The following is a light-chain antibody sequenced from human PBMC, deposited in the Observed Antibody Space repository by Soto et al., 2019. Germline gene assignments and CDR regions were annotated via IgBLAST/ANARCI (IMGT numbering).Light chain of an antibody. J-gene: IGKJ3*01. CDR1: PDISNS. CDR2: AAS. V-gene: IGKV1-27*01. Sequence: DIQMTQSPSSLSASVGDRVTITCRASPDISNSLAWYQQKPGQVPKFVIFAASTLQSGVPSRFSGSGSGTDFTLTINTLQPEDVATYYCKKYNGALPLFTFGPGTKVDIK. CDR3: KKYNGALPLFT.